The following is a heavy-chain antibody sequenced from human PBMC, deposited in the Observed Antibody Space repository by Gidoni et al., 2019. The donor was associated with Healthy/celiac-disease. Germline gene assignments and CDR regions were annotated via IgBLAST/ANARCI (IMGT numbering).Heavy chain of an antibody. CDR3: ARMGPMVRGVGGGFFDY. CDR1: GGSFSGYY. Sequence: QVQLQQWGAGLLKPSETLSLTCAVYGGSFSGYYWSWIRQPPGKGLEWIGEIYHSGSPNYNPSRKIRVTISVDTSKNQCSLKLSSVTAADTAVYYCARMGPMVRGVGGGFFDYWGQGTLVTVSS. J-gene: IGHJ4*02. CDR2: IYHSGSP. V-gene: IGHV4-34*01. D-gene: IGHD3-10*01.